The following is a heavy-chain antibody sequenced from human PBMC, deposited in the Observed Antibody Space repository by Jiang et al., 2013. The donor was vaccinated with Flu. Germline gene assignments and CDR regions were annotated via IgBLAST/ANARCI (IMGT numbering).Heavy chain of an antibody. Sequence: CKASGYTFTSYYMHWVRQAPGQGLEWMGIINPSGGSTSYAQKFQGRVTMTRDTSTSTVYMELSSLRSEDTAVYYCARDKYPRLLYVVGPLSNWFDPWGQGTLVTVSS. J-gene: IGHJ5*02. V-gene: IGHV1-46*01. D-gene: IGHD2-21*02. CDR2: INPSGGST. CDR3: ARDKYPRLLYVVGPLSNWFDP. CDR1: GYTFTSYY.